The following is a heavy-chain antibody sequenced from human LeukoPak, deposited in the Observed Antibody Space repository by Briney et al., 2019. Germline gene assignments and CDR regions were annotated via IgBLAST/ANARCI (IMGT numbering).Heavy chain of an antibody. J-gene: IGHJ4*01. Sequence: GGSLRLFCAASGFTFSNSAMSWVRQAPGKGLEWVSTLSGSGITTYYADSVKGRFTISRDNSKNTLYLQMNSLRAEDTAVYYCAKGIYSSGWSYFDYWGHGTLVTASS. CDR1: GFTFSNSA. V-gene: IGHV3-23*01. CDR3: AKGIYSSGWSYFDY. D-gene: IGHD6-19*01. CDR2: LSGSGITT.